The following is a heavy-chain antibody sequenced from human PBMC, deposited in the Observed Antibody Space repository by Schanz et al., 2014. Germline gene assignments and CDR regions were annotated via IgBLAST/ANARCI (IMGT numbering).Heavy chain of an antibody. CDR3: ARDHQWLARDYMDV. Sequence: QVQLVESGGGLVKPGGSLRLSCTASGFTFSDYYMTWIRQAPGKGLEWVSYVSSNNIYTKYADSVRGRFTISRDNAKNSLYLKRNSLRAEDTAVYYCARDHQWLARDYMDVWGKGTTVTVS. CDR2: VSSNNIYT. V-gene: IGHV3-11*05. D-gene: IGHD6-19*01. J-gene: IGHJ6*03. CDR1: GFTFSDYY.